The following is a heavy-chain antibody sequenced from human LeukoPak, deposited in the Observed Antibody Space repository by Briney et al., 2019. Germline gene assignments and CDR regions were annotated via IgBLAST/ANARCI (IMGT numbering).Heavy chain of an antibody. CDR3: TSDSGTYNWFDP. CDR1: GFTFSGSA. V-gene: IGHV3-73*01. D-gene: IGHD1-26*01. CDR2: IDKKVKGYATAI. Sequence: GGSLRLSCAASGFTFSGSAIHWVRQSPGKGLEWVGQIDKKVKGYATAIAYAASVKGRFTISRHSSINTAYLQMKSLKTEDTALYYCTSDSGTYNWFDPWGQGTLVTVSS. J-gene: IGHJ5*02.